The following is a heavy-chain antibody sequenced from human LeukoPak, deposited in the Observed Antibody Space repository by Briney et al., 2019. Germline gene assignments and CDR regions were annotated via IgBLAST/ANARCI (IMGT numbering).Heavy chain of an antibody. CDR1: GDSIRTSSYY. CDR2: MYYSGST. CDR3: ARLRVFPYYFDY. Sequence: SETLSLTCSVSGDSIRTSSYYWGWIRQSPGKGLEWIGSMYYSGSTYYNPSLKSRVTISLDTSKNQFSLKLSSVTAADTAVYYCARLRVFPYYFDYWGQGTLVTVSS. D-gene: IGHD2-21*01. J-gene: IGHJ4*02. V-gene: IGHV4-39*01.